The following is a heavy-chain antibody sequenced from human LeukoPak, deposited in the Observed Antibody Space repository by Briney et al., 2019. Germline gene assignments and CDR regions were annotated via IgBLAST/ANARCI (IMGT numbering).Heavy chain of an antibody. CDR1: GGSISSGDYY. D-gene: IGHD3-3*01. V-gene: IGHV4-30-4*01. CDR2: IYYSGST. Sequence: SQTLSLTCTVSGGSISSGDYYWSWIRQPPGKGLEWIGYIYYSGSTYYNPSLKSRVTISVDTSKNQFSLKLSSVTAADTAVYYCARTLRLANWFDPWGQGTLVTVSS. J-gene: IGHJ5*02. CDR3: ARTLRLANWFDP.